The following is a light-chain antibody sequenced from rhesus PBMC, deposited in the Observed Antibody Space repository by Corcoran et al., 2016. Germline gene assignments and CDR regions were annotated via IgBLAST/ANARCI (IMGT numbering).Light chain of an antibody. CDR2: GVS. CDR1: NSDIGNSNY. V-gene: IGLV2S7*01. CDR3: CLFTTSSTFI. J-gene: IGLJ1*01. Sequence: QSAPTQPPSVSGSPGQSVTISCTGTNSDIGNSNYVSWYQQHPGQVPKLMISGVSNRPSGVSDRFSGSKSGNTASLTISGLQAEDEADYYCCLFTTSSTFIFGPGTRLTVL.